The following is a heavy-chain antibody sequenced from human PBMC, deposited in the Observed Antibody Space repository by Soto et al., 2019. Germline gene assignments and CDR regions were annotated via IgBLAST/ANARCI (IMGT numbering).Heavy chain of an antibody. D-gene: IGHD3-10*01. CDR1: GFTFSNYA. CDR3: AKERLGRGLDY. J-gene: IGHJ4*02. Sequence: EVLLLDSGGGLVQPGGSLRLSCAASGFTFSNYAMTWVRQAPGQGPEWISTVNNGGGGTYYADSVKGRFTISGDNSKNTLYLQVSSLRAEDPAVYYCAKERLGRGLDYCGQGILVTVSS. V-gene: IGHV3-23*01. CDR2: VNNGGGGT.